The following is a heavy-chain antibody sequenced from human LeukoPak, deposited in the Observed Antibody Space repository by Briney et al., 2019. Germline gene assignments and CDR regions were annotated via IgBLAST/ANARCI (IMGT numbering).Heavy chain of an antibody. Sequence: GGSLRLSCAASGFTFSSYWMSWVRQAPGKGLEWVANIKQDGSEKYYVDSVKGRFTISRDNAKNSLYLQMNSLRAEDTAVYYCARGFCAGGNIAAAADWFDPWGQGTLVTVSS. CDR3: ARGFCAGGNIAAAADWFDP. V-gene: IGHV3-7*03. J-gene: IGHJ5*02. CDR1: GFTFSSYW. CDR2: IKQDGSEK. D-gene: IGHD6-13*01.